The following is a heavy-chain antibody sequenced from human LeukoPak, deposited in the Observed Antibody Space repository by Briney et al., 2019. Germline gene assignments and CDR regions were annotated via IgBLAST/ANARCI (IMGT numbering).Heavy chain of an antibody. J-gene: IGHJ4*02. V-gene: IGHV4-30-4*01. CDR2: IYYSGST. D-gene: IGHD2-21*02. Sequence: SETLSLTRTVSGGSISSGDYYWSWIRQPPGKGLEWIGYIYYSGSTYYNPSLKSRVTISVDTSKNQFSLKLSSVTAADTAVYYCARAPAYCGGHCFSVFDYWGQGTLVTVSS. CDR1: GGSISSGDYY. CDR3: ARAPAYCGGHCFSVFDY.